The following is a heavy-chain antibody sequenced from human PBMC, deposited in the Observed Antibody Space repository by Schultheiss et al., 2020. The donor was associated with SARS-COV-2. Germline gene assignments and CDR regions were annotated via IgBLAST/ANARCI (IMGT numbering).Heavy chain of an antibody. J-gene: IGHJ4*02. CDR1: GFTFSDYG. V-gene: IGHV3-30*03. CDR2: ISYDGSNK. D-gene: IGHD3-3*01. CDR3: ARDRGLYDFWSGPDY. Sequence: GESLKISCAASGFTFSDYGMHWVRQAPGKGLEWVAVISYDGSNKYYADSVKGRFTISRDNSKNTLYLQMNSLRAEDTAVYYCARDRGLYDFWSGPDYWGQGTLVTVSS.